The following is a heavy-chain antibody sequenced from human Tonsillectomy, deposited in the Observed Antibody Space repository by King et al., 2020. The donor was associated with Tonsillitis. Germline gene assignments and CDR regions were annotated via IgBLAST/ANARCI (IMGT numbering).Heavy chain of an antibody. CDR2: ISAYNGNT. J-gene: IGHJ6*02. D-gene: IGHD1-26*01. Sequence: QLVQSGAEVKKPGASVKVSCKASGYTFTSYGISWVRQAPGQGLEWMGWISAYNGNTNYAQKLRGRVTMTTDTSTSTAYMELRSLRSDDTAVYYCASIVGATRGYYYYGMDVWGQGTTVTVSS. CDR3: ASIVGATRGYYYYGMDV. V-gene: IGHV1-18*01. CDR1: GYTFTSYG.